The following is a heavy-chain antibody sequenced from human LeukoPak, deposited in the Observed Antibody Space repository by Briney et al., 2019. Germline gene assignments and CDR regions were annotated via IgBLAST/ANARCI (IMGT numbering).Heavy chain of an antibody. Sequence: GGSLRLSCAASGFTFSSYTINCVRQAPGKGLEWVSSISSGSTNIYYADSVKGRFTISRDNAKNSLYLQMNSLRDEDTAAYYCARGRDSDYAFDYWGQGTLVTVSS. D-gene: IGHD4-17*01. V-gene: IGHV3-21*01. CDR3: ARGRDSDYAFDY. CDR2: ISSGSTNI. J-gene: IGHJ4*02. CDR1: GFTFSSYT.